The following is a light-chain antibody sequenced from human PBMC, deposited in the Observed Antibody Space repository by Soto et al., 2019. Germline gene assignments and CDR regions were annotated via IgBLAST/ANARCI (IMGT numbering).Light chain of an antibody. CDR1: QSLSDN. Sequence: EIVMTQFPATLSVSPGERATLSCRASQSLSDNLAWYQQRPVQAPRLLIYRASTRATGVPARFSGSGSGTEFTLTISSLQSEDFAVYYCQQYNNWPPITFGQGTRLEIK. CDR3: QQYNNWPPIT. CDR2: RAS. J-gene: IGKJ5*01. V-gene: IGKV3-15*01.